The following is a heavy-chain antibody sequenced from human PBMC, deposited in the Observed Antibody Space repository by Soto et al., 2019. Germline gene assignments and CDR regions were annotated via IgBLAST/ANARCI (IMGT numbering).Heavy chain of an antibody. CDR1: GFTFSSYA. J-gene: IGHJ5*02. Sequence: EVQLLESGGGLVQPGGSLRLSCAASGFTFSSYAMSWVRQAPGKGLEWVSAISGSGGSTYYADSVKGRFTISRDNSKNTLYLQMNRLRAEDTAVYYCAKGGYSRSWFDPWGQGTLVTVSS. CDR2: ISGSGGST. CDR3: AKGGYSRSWFDP. D-gene: IGHD6-13*01. V-gene: IGHV3-23*01.